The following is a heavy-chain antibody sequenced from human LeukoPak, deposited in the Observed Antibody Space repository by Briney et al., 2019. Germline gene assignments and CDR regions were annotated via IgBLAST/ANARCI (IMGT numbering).Heavy chain of an antibody. Sequence: GGSLRLSCAASGFTFSSYEMNWVRQAPGKGLEWVSYISSSGSTIYYADSVKGRFTISRDNAKNSLYLQMNSLRAEGTAVYYCAGGRGDYVWGSYRYGEFDYWGQGTLVTVSS. CDR1: GFTFSSYE. J-gene: IGHJ4*02. V-gene: IGHV3-48*03. CDR2: ISSSGSTI. D-gene: IGHD3-16*02. CDR3: AGGRGDYVWGSYRYGEFDY.